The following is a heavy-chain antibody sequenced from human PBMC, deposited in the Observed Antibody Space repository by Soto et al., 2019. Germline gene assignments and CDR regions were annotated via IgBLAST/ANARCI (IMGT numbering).Heavy chain of an antibody. D-gene: IGHD4-17*01. J-gene: IGHJ4*02. V-gene: IGHV4-31*03. CDR2: IYYSGST. Sequence: PSETLSLTCTVSGGSISSGGYYWSWIRQHPGKGLEWIGYIYYSGSTYYNPSLKSRVTISVDTSKNQFSLKLSSVTAADTAVYYCATTQPYVYGDFGMVDYWGQGTLVTVSS. CDR3: ATTQPYVYGDFGMVDY. CDR1: GGSISSGGYY.